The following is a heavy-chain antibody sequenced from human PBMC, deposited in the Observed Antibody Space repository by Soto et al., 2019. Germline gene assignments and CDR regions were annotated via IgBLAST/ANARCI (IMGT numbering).Heavy chain of an antibody. J-gene: IGHJ4*02. V-gene: IGHV3-23*01. CDR2: LSGSGVST. CDR3: AKIESRFFYDSTGYYPFDY. D-gene: IGHD3-22*01. Sequence: GGSLRLSCAASGFTFIRYSMTWVRQAPGKGLEWVSALSGSGVSTYYADSVMGRFTISRDNSKNTVYLQMNSLRAEDTAVYYCAKIESRFFYDSTGYYPFDYWGQGTLVTVSS. CDR1: GFTFIRYS.